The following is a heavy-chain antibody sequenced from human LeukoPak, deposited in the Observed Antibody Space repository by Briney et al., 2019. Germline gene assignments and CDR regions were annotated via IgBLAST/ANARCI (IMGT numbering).Heavy chain of an antibody. CDR1: GGSISGGSYY. V-gene: IGHV4-61*02. CDR2: IYTSGGT. J-gene: IGHJ3*02. CDR3: ARDSRRDGYNLYAFDI. D-gene: IGHD5-24*01. Sequence: PSETRSLTCTAPGGSISGGSYYWSWIRQPPGKGLGWIGRIYTSGGTNHNPSLKSRVTISVDTSKNQFSLKLSSVTAADTAVYYCARDSRRDGYNLYAFDIWGQGTMVTVSS.